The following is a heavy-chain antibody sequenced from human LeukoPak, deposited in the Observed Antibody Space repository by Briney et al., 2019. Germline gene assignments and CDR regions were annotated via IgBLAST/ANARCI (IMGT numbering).Heavy chain of an antibody. J-gene: IGHJ6*03. CDR3: ARARHYYYMDV. CDR1: GFTFSSYS. V-gene: IGHV3-48*01. CDR2: ISSSSSTI. Sequence: GGSLRLSCAASGFTFSSYSMNWVRQAPGKGLEWVSYISSSSSTISYADSVKGRFTISRDNAKDSLYLQMNSLRAEDTAVYYCARARHYYYMDVWGKGTTVTVSS.